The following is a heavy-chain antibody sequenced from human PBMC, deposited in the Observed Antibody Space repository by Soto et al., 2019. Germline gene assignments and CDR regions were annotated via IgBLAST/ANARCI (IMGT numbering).Heavy chain of an antibody. CDR3: ARHNNDFWSGSPFNWFDP. CDR2: IYYSGCT. V-gene: IGHV4-59*08. D-gene: IGHD3-3*01. J-gene: IGHJ5*02. CDR1: GGSISSYY. Sequence: PSETLSLTCTVSGGSISSYYWSWIRQPPGKGLEWIGYIYYSGCTNYNPSLKSRVTISVDTSKNQFSLKLSSVTAADTAVYYCARHNNDFWSGSPFNWFDPWGQGTLVTVSS.